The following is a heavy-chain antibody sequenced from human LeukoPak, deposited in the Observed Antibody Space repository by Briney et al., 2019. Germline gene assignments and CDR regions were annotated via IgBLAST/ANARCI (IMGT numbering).Heavy chain of an antibody. Sequence: SETLSLTCAVYGGSFSGYYWSWIRQPPGRGLEWIGEINHSGSTNYNPSLKSRVTISVDTSKNQFSLKLSSVTAADTAVYHCARDNGDRNYYYYYGMDVWGQGTTVTVSS. D-gene: IGHD4-17*01. CDR2: INHSGST. V-gene: IGHV4-34*01. CDR3: ARDNGDRNYYYYYGMDV. J-gene: IGHJ6*02. CDR1: GGSFSGYY.